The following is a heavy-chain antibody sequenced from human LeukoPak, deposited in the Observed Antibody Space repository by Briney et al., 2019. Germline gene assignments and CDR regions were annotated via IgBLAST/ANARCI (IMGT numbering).Heavy chain of an antibody. J-gene: IGHJ4*02. CDR1: GYTFTSYD. V-gene: IGHV1-8*03. Sequence: GASVKVSCKASGYTFTSYDINWVRQATGQGLEWMGWMNPNSGNTGYAQKFQGRVTITADESTSTAYMELSSLRSEDTAVYYCARSEVGYSSSWYFQEGYYFDYWGQGTLVTVSS. D-gene: IGHD6-13*01. CDR2: MNPNSGNT. CDR3: ARSEVGYSSSWYFQEGYYFDY.